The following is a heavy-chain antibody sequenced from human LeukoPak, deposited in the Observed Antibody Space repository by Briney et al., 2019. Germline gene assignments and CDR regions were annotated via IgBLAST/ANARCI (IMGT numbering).Heavy chain of an antibody. CDR2: IYSGGST. CDR1: GFAVSSNY. CDR3: ARGGHYSNLIDY. Sequence: GGSLRLSCAASGFAVSSNYMNWVRQAPGKGLEWVSVIYSGGSTYYADSVKGRFTISRDNSKNTLYLQMNSLRAEDTAVYYCARGGHYSNLIDYWGQGTLVTVSS. V-gene: IGHV3-53*01. J-gene: IGHJ4*02. D-gene: IGHD4-11*01.